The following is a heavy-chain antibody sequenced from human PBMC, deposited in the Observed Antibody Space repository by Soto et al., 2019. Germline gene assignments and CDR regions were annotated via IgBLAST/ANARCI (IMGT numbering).Heavy chain of an antibody. V-gene: IGHV1-69*02. CDR2: IIPILGIA. D-gene: IGHD2-15*01. CDR1: GGTFSSYT. CDR3: ARGHCSGGSCYSKYWFDP. J-gene: IGHJ5*02. Sequence: QVRLVQSGAEVKKPGSSVKVSCKASGGTFSSYTISWVRQAPGQGLEWMGRIIPILGIANYAQKFQGRVTITADKSTSTAYMELSSLRSEDTAVYYCARGHCSGGSCYSKYWFDPWGQGTLVTVSS.